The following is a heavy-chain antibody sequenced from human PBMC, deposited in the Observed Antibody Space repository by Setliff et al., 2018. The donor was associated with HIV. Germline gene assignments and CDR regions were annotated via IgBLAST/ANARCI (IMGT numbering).Heavy chain of an antibody. CDR2: ISSNSDNT. CDR1: GYTFTNYY. D-gene: IGHD7-27*01. V-gene: IGHV1-2*02. Sequence: ASVKVSCKASGYTFTNYYMHWVRQAPGQGLEWMGWISSNSDNTNYAQKFQGRVTMTRDTSINTAYMELSRLRSDDTAVYYCTRGRIRGDSDYWGQGTLVTVSS. CDR3: TRGRIRGDSDY. J-gene: IGHJ4*02.